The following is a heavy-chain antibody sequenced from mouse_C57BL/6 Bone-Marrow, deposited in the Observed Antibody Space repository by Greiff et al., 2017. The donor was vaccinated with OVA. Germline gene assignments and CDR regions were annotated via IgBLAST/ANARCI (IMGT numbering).Heavy chain of an antibody. J-gene: IGHJ3*01. V-gene: IGHV1-26*01. CDR1: GYTFTDYY. Sequence: VQLQQSGPELVKPGASVKISCKASGYTFTDYYMNWVKQSHGKSLEWIGDINPNNGGTSYNQKFKGKATLTVDKSSSTAYMELRSLTSEDSAVYYCARCPYGSSPWFAYWGQGTLVTVSA. CDR2: INPNNGGT. D-gene: IGHD1-1*01. CDR3: ARCPYGSSPWFAY.